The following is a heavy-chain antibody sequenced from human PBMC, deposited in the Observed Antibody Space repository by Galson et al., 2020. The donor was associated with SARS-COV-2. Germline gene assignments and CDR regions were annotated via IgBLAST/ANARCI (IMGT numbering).Heavy chain of an antibody. CDR2: ISYDGSNK. CDR3: ASSLLIVGAMGDED. J-gene: IGHJ4*02. V-gene: IGHV3-30*04. Sequence: SLKTPRAAPGFTFHSYAMHRVRQAPGKGLEWVAVISYDGSNKYHADSVQGRFNISRDNSKNTLYLLMNSLRAEDTAVYYCASSLLIVGAMGDEDWGQGTLVTVSS. CDR1: GFTFHSYA. D-gene: IGHD1-26*01.